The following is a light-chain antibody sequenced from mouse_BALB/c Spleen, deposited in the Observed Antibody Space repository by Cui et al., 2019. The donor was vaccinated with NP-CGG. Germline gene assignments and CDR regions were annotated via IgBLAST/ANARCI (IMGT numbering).Light chain of an antibody. J-gene: IGLJ1*01. CDR1: TGAVTTSNY. CDR3: ALWYSNHWV. Sequence: QAVVTQESALTTSPGETVTFTCRSSTGAVTTSNYANWVQEKPDHLFSGLIGGTNNRAPGVPARFSGSLIGDKAALIITGAQTEDEAIYFCALWYSNHWVFGGGTKLTVL. V-gene: IGLV1*01. CDR2: GTN.